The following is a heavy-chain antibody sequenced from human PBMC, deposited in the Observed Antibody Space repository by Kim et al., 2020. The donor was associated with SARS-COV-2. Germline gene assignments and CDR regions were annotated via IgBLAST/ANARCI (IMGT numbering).Heavy chain of an antibody. J-gene: IGHJ5*02. CDR1: GGSISSYY. Sequence: SETLSLTCTVSGGSISSYYWSWIRQPPGKGLEWIGYIYYSGSTNYNPSLKSRVTISVDTSKNQFSLKLSSVTAADTAVYYCARLPLWGNIYSSSFPWGQGTLVTVSS. CDR3: ARLPLWGNIYSSSFP. D-gene: IGHD6-13*01. V-gene: IGHV4-59*13. CDR2: IYYSGST.